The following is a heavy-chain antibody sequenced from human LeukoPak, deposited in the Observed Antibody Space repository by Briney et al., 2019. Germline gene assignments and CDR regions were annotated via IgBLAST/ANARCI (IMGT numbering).Heavy chain of an antibody. Sequence: SETLSLTCAVSGGSISSGGYSWSWIRQPPGKGLEWIGYIYHSGSTYYNPSLKSRVTISVDRSKNQFSLKLSSVTAADTAVYYCARKSINYYDSPLGGFDYWGQGTLVTVFS. CDR3: ARKSINYYDSPLGGFDY. V-gene: IGHV4-30-2*01. D-gene: IGHD3-22*01. CDR1: GGSISSGGYS. J-gene: IGHJ4*02. CDR2: IYHSGST.